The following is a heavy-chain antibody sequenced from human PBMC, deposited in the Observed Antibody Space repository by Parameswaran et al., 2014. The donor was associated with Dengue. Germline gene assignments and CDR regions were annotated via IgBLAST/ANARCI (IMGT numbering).Heavy chain of an antibody. CDR3: ARGGGVARPLGDYYYYYGMDV. CDR2: INPSGGST. J-gene: IGHJ6*02. V-gene: IGHV1-46*01. Sequence: WVRQAPGQGLEWMGIINPSGGSTSYAQKFQGRVTMTRDTSTSTVYMELSSLRSEDTAVYYCARGGGVARPLGDYYYYYGMDVWGQGTTVTVSS. D-gene: IGHD3-16*01.